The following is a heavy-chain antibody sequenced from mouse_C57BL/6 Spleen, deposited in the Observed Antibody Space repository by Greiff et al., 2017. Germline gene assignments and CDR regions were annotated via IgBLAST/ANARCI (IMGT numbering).Heavy chain of an antibody. Sequence: EVHLVESGAELVKPGASVKLSCTASGFNFKAYYMPWVKQRPEQGLEWIGRIDPEDGDTKYAPKFKGKATLTADTSSNTAYLQLSSLTSEDTAVYYCARDYYGSSRYFEVWGKGTTVTVSS. CDR2: IDPEDGDT. J-gene: IGHJ1*03. CDR1: GFNFKAYY. CDR3: ARDYYGSSRYFEV. D-gene: IGHD1-1*01. V-gene: IGHV14-2*01.